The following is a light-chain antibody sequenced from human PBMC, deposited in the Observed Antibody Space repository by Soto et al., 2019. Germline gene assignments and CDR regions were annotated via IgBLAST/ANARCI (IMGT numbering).Light chain of an antibody. CDR3: QQYNSYPWT. V-gene: IGKV1-16*01. CDR2: AAS. Sequence: DIQMTQSPSSLSASVGDRVTITCQASQDISNYLNWYQQKPGKAPKLLIYAASNLQSGVPSRFSGSGSGTECTLTISSLQPDDVATYYCQQYNSYPWTLCQGTKVDIK. CDR1: QDISNY. J-gene: IGKJ1*01.